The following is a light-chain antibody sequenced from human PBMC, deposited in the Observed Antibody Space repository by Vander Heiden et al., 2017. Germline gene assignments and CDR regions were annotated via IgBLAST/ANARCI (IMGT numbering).Light chain of an antibody. CDR3: HQRSNWPRT. J-gene: IGKJ1*01. CDR2: EAS. CDR1: QSVSSY. Sequence: EIVLTQSPATLSLSPGERATLSCRASQSVSSYLAWYQQKPGQPPRLLIYEASSRATGIPARFSGSGSGTDFTLTISSLEPEDFAVYYCHQRSNWPRTFGQGTKVQIK. V-gene: IGKV3-11*01.